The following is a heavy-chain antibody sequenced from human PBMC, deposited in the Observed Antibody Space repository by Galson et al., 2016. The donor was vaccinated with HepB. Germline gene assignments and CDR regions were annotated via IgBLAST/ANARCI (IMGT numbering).Heavy chain of an antibody. V-gene: IGHV4-39*07. D-gene: IGHD2-2*01. J-gene: IGHJ6*02. CDR2: IHSGGTT. CDR3: ARDGAEYCRSTTCYAVEGVMDV. Sequence: SETLSLTCSVSGGSINNPYYYWGWIRQPPGKGLEWIGAIHSGGTTYSSPSLKSRVTLSIDTSKNQFSLILTSVTAADTAVYFCARDGAEYCRSTTCYAVEGVMDVWGQGTTVTVSS. CDR1: GGSINNPYYY.